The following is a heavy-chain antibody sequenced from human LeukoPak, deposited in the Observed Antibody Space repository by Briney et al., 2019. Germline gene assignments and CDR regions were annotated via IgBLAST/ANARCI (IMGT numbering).Heavy chain of an antibody. CDR1: GGSISSGDYY. V-gene: IGHV4-31*03. D-gene: IGHD3-3*01. CDR3: ARTFWSGRAFNY. Sequence: SETLSLTCTVSGGSISSGDYYWSWIRQYPGKGLEWIGSIYYSGSTDYNPSLKSRVTISMDTSKNQLSLKLSSVTAADTAVYYCARTFWSGRAFNYWGQGTLVTVSS. CDR2: IYYSGST. J-gene: IGHJ4*02.